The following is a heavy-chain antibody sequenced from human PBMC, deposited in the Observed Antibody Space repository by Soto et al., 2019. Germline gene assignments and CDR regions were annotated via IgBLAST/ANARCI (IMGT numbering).Heavy chain of an antibody. CDR1: GFTYSTYT. D-gene: IGHD4-17*01. Sequence: GGSLRLSCAASGFTYSTYTMHWVRQAPGKGLEWVAVVSFDGKVKYYADSVKGRFTVSRDISKNTIYLQANSLRPEDTAVYYCAREPYGDSQYFDYWGQGTPVTVSS. CDR3: AREPYGDSQYFDY. CDR2: VSFDGKVK. J-gene: IGHJ4*02. V-gene: IGHV3-30*04.